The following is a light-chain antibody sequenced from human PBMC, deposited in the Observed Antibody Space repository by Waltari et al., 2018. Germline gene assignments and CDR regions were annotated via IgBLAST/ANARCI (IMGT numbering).Light chain of an antibody. V-gene: IGLV1-44*01. Sequence: QSVLTQPPSVSGTPGQRVSFSCSGSSSNTVSKSVNWSQQGPGTAPKLRIYINNQRPSGVPYRFACSKSCTSASLAISVLQSEEEADYYCATWEDSLNGLFGGGTRLTVL. CDR1: SSNTVSKS. J-gene: IGLJ2*01. CDR3: ATWEDSLNGL. CDR2: INN.